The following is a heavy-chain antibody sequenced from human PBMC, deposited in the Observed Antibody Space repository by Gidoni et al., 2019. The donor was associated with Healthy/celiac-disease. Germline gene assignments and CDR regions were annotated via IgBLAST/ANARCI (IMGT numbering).Heavy chain of an antibody. V-gene: IGHV2-70*15. Sequence: QVTLRESGPALVKPTQTLTLTCTFSGFSLSTSGMCVSWIRQPPGKALEWLARIDWDDDKYYSTSLKTRLTISKDTSKNQVFLTMTNMDPVDTSTYYCARGTIAAAGIFYFDYWGQGTLVTVSS. D-gene: IGHD6-13*01. CDR2: IDWDDDK. CDR1: GFSLSTSGMC. CDR3: ARGTIAAAGIFYFDY. J-gene: IGHJ4*02.